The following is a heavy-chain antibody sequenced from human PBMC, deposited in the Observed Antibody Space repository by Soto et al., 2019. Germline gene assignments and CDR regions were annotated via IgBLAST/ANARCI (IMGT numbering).Heavy chain of an antibody. Sequence: GGSLRLSCAASGFTFSSYWMSWVRQAPGKGLEWVANIKQDGSEKYYVDSVKGRFTISRDNAKNSLYLQMNSLRAEDTAVYYCARSGAGSWPATFDYWGQGTLVTVSS. D-gene: IGHD6-13*01. CDR2: IKQDGSEK. J-gene: IGHJ4*02. CDR3: ARSGAGSWPATFDY. CDR1: GFTFSSYW. V-gene: IGHV3-7*05.